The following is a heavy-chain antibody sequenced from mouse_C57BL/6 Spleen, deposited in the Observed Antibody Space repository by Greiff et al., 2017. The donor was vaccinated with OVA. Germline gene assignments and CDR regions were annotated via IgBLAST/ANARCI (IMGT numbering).Heavy chain of an antibody. J-gene: IGHJ3*01. Sequence: VQLQQSGPELVKPGASVTISCKASGYAFSISWMHWVKQRPGQGLEWIGRIYPGDGDTNYNGKFTGKATLTADKSSSTAYMQLSSLTPEDSAVYCCAKLGPRAWLAYWGQGTLVTVSA. V-gene: IGHV1-82*01. CDR2: IYPGDGDT. CDR3: AKLGPRAWLAY. CDR1: GYAFSISW. D-gene: IGHD4-1*01.